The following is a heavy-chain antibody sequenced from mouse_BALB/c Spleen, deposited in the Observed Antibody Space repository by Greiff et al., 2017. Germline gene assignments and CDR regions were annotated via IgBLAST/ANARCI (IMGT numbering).Heavy chain of an antibody. CDR3: VWLRRGLYFDY. J-gene: IGHJ2*01. CDR1: GYTFSSYW. D-gene: IGHD2-2*01. CDR2: ILPGSGST. V-gene: IGHV1-9*01. Sequence: QVQLKESGAELMKPGASVKISCKATGYTFSSYWIEWVKQRPGHGLEWIGEILPGSGSTNYNEKFKGKATFTADTSSNTAYMQLSSLTSEDSAVYYCVWLRRGLYFDYWGQGTTLTVSS.